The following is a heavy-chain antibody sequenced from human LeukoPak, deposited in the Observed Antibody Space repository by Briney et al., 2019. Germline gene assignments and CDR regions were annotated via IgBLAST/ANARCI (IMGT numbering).Heavy chain of an antibody. CDR3: ARNGYRFGHDFDY. J-gene: IGHJ4*02. V-gene: IGHV3-74*01. Sequence: GGSLRLSCAASGFTFSSYCMHWVRHTPGKGLVWVSRIKGDGSSTSYADSVKGRFTITRDNAKATVYLQMNSLRAVATAVYYCARNGYRFGHDFDYWGQGTLVTVSS. CDR1: GFTFSSYC. CDR2: IKGDGSST. D-gene: IGHD5-18*01.